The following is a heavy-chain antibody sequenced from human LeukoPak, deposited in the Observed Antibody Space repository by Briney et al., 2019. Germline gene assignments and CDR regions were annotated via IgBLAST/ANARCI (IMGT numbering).Heavy chain of an antibody. CDR3: ARDSIAVAGTGFDY. Sequence: SETLSLTCTVSGYSISSGYYWGWIRQPPGEGLEWIGSIYHSGSTYYNPSLKSRVTISVDTSKNQFSLKLSSVTAADTAVYYCARDSIAVAGTGFDYWGQGTLVTVSS. CDR2: IYHSGST. CDR1: GYSISSGYY. V-gene: IGHV4-38-2*02. D-gene: IGHD6-19*01. J-gene: IGHJ4*02.